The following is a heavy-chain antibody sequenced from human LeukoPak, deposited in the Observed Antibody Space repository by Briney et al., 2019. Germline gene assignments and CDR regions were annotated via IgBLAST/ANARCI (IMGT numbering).Heavy chain of an antibody. CDR3: ARGYDSSGYYYGGTDY. V-gene: IGHV1-69*05. J-gene: IGHJ4*02. CDR1: GGTFSSYA. Sequence: SVKVSCKASGGTFSSYAISWVRQAPGQGLEWMGGIIPIFGTANYAQKFQGRVTMTRDTSTSTVYMELSSLRSEDTAVYYCARGYDSSGYYYGGTDYWGQGTLVTVSS. D-gene: IGHD3-22*01. CDR2: IIPIFGTA.